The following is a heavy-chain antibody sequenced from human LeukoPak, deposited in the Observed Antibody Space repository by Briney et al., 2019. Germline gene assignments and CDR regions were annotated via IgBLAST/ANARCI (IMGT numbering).Heavy chain of an antibody. D-gene: IGHD6-19*01. J-gene: IGHJ4*02. CDR3: VKDRSGGYRVFDH. V-gene: IGHV3-23*01. CDR2: ISGSGGST. CDR1: GFTFSSYA. Sequence: AGGSLRLSCAASGFTFSSYAMSWVRQAPGKGLEWVSVISGSGGSTDYADSVKGRFTISRDNSKNTLYLQMDSLRAEDTAVYYCVKDRSGGYRVFDHWGQGTQVTVSS.